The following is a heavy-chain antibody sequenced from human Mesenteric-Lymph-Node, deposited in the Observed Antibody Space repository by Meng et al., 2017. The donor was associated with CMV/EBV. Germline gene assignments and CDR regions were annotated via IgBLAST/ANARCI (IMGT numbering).Heavy chain of an antibody. CDR2: IYWDDDK. V-gene: IGHV2-5*02. CDR1: GFSLSTSGVG. J-gene: IGHJ4*02. D-gene: IGHD6-13*01. CDR3: AHSSGIAAAGPFYFDY. Sequence: QITLKESGPTLVKPTQTLTLTCTFFGFSLSTSGVGVGWIRQPPGKALEWLVLIYWDDDKRYSPSLKSRLTITKDTSKNQVVLTMTNMDPVDTATYYCAHSSGIAAAGPFYFDYWGQGTLVTVSS.